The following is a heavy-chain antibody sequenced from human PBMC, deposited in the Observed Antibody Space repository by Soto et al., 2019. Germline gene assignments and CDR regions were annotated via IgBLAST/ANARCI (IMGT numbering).Heavy chain of an antibody. CDR3: ARARHCSGGSCYSDY. CDR1: GFTFSSYW. CDR2: VNSDGSST. J-gene: IGHJ4*02. V-gene: IGHV3-74*03. Sequence: EVQLVESGGGLIQPGGSLRLSCAASGFTFSSYWMHWVRQAPGKGLVWVSGVNSDGSSTTYADSVKGRFTISRDNAKNTLDLQMNSLRAEDTAVFYCARARHCSGGSCYSDYWGQGTLVTVSS. D-gene: IGHD2-15*01.